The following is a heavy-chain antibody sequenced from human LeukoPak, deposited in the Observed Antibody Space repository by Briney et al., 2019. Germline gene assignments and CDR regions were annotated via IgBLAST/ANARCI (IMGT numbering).Heavy chain of an antibody. CDR1: GLTFTSHG. V-gene: IGHV3-33*01. J-gene: IGHJ4*02. CDR2: VRNDGSDT. CDR3: ARDRGKDYFDS. Sequence: GTSLRLSCTTSGLTFTSHGFHWLRQVVGRRLEWVAFVRNDGSDTYHANSVKGRFSVSRDDSKNTLYLQMNSLRPEDTAIYYCARDRGKDYFDSWGQGTQVTVSS. D-gene: IGHD4-23*01.